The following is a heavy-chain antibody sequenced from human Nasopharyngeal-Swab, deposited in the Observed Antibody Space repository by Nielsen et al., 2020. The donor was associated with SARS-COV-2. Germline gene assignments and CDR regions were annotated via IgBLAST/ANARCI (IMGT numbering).Heavy chain of an antibody. CDR3: ARGCVLTGPSCYYYGMDV. D-gene: IGHD3-9*01. Sequence: GESLKISCAASGFTFSSYWMHWVRQAPGKGLEWVSSISSSSSYIYYADSLKGRFTISRDNAKNSLYLQMNSLRAEDTAVYYCARGCVLTGPSCYYYGMDVWGQGTTVTVSS. J-gene: IGHJ6*02. CDR2: ISSSSSYI. V-gene: IGHV3-21*01. CDR1: GFTFSSYW.